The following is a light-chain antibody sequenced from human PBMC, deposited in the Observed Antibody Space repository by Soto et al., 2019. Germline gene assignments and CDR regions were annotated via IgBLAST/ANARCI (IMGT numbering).Light chain of an antibody. CDR3: QQYGNSPLT. CDR2: GAS. Sequence: EVVLTQSPGTLSLSPGERATLSCTASQTISRNYLAWYQQKPGQAPRILISGASSRATGSPDRFSGSGSGTDFTLTISRLEAEDFAMYYCQQYGNSPLTFGQGTKVEI. CDR1: QTISRNY. V-gene: IGKV3-20*01. J-gene: IGKJ1*01.